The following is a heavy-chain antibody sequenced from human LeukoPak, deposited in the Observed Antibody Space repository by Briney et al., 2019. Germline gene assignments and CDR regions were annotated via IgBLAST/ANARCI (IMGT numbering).Heavy chain of an antibody. J-gene: IGHJ6*03. V-gene: IGHV4-61*01. CDR3: ARTTEGRYTYSYFYYYYMDV. D-gene: IGHD5-18*01. CDR2: IYYSGST. CDR1: GGSISSGSYY. Sequence: SETLSLTCTVSGGSISSGSYYWSWIRQPPGKGLQWIGYIYYSGSTNYNPSLKSRVTISVDTSKNQFSLKLRSVTAADTAVYYCARTTEGRYTYSYFYYYYMDVWGKGTTVTISS.